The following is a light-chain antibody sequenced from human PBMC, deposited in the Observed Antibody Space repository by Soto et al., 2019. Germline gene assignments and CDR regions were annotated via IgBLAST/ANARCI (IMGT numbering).Light chain of an antibody. CDR2: LVS. Sequence: DIVMTQSPFSLPVTPGEPASISCRPSQSLLHSNGNTYLDWYLQKPGQSPQLLIYLVSDRASGVPGRFSGSGSGTDFRLNISRVEAEDAGVYYCMQALQTPLTFGGGTKVDIK. J-gene: IGKJ4*01. CDR1: QSLLHSNGNTY. V-gene: IGKV2-28*01. CDR3: MQALQTPLT.